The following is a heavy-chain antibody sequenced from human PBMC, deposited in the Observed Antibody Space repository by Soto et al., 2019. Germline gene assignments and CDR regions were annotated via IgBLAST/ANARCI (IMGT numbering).Heavy chain of an antibody. D-gene: IGHD2-21*01. CDR2: IYDSGST. Sequence: SETLSLTCTVSGCSISSGGYDWSWIRQHPGKGLEGIGYIYDSGSTYYNPSLKSRVTISVDTSKNQFSLKLSSVTAAATAVYYCARAEYRRDCYNWGRRAQYSFDYWGQGTLVTVSS. V-gene: IGHV4-31*03. CDR3: ARAEYRRDCYNWGRRAQYSFDY. J-gene: IGHJ4*02. CDR1: GCSISSGGYD.